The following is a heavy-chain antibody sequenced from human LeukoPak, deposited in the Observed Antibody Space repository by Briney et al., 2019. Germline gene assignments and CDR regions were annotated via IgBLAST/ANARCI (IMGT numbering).Heavy chain of an antibody. CDR1: VYTFTSYD. CDR3: ARRIPAAKYSGSNFIRYYFDY. D-gene: IGHD1-26*01. Sequence: ASVKVSCKASVYTFTSYDINWVRQATGQGLEWMGWMNPNSGNTGYAQKFQGRVTMTRNTSISTAYMELSSLRSEDTAVYYCARRIPAAKYSGSNFIRYYFDYWGQGTLVTVSS. V-gene: IGHV1-8*01. CDR2: MNPNSGNT. J-gene: IGHJ4*02.